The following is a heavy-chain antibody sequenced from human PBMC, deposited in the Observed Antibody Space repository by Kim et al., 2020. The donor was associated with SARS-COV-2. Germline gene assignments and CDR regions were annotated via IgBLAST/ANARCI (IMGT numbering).Heavy chain of an antibody. Sequence: ASVKVSCKASGYTFTSYGISWVRQAPGQGLEWMGWISAYNGNTNYAQKLQGRVTMTTDTSTSTAYMELRSLRSDDTAVYYCARDRERGPDYGDYGLNYWGQGTLVTVSS. CDR3: ARDRERGPDYGDYGLNY. D-gene: IGHD4-17*01. CDR2: ISAYNGNT. J-gene: IGHJ4*02. V-gene: IGHV1-18*04. CDR1: GYTFTSYG.